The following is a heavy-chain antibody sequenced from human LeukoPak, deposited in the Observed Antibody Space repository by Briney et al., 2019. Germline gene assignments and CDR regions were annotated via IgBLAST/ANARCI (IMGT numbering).Heavy chain of an antibody. Sequence: GGSLRLSCVASGFAVSGKWMSWVRQVPGKGPVWVARSKYDGTTTYHADSVKGRFTVSRDNAKNTVYLQMDSLRVEDTAVYYCVRSVWFDVWGQGALVTVSP. V-gene: IGHV3-74*01. CDR3: VRSVWFDV. CDR2: SKYDGTTT. J-gene: IGHJ5*02. CDR1: GFAVSGKW.